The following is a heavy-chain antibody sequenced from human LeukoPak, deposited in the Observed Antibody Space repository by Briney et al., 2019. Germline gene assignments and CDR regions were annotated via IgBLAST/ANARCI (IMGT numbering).Heavy chain of an antibody. CDR2: IYPGDSDT. Sequence: GESLKISCKGSGYSFTSYWIGWVRQLPGKGLEWMGIIYPGDSDTRYSPSFQGQVTISADKSISTAYLQWSSLKASDTAMYYCARQTMVRGVIPWFDPWGQGTLVTVSS. CDR3: ARQTMVRGVIPWFDP. D-gene: IGHD3-10*01. CDR1: GYSFTSYW. V-gene: IGHV5-51*01. J-gene: IGHJ5*02.